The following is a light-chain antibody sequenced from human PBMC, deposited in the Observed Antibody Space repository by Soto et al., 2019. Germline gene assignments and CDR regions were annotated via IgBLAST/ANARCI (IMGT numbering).Light chain of an antibody. Sequence: EIVLTQSPGTLSLSPGERATLSCRASQTVNTYLAWYQQKPGQAPRLLIYDASSRATGIPARFTGSGSGTDFTLTISSLEPEDFAVYYCQQRSSWPPYTFGQGTKVDI. J-gene: IGKJ2*01. CDR2: DAS. V-gene: IGKV3-11*01. CDR1: QTVNTY. CDR3: QQRSSWPPYT.